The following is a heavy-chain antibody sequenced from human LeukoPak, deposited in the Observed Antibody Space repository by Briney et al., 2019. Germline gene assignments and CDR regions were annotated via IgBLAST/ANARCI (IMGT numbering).Heavy chain of an antibody. V-gene: IGHV1-24*01. CDR1: GYTLTELS. CDR2: FDPEDGET. Sequence: ASVKVSCKVSGYTLTELSMQWVRQAPGKGLEWMGGFDPEDGETIYAQKFQGRVTMTEDTSTDTAYMELSSLRSEDTAVYYCARDLPGIAAAPYYYYYMDVWGKGTTVTVSS. J-gene: IGHJ6*03. D-gene: IGHD6-13*01. CDR3: ARDLPGIAAAPYYYYYMDV.